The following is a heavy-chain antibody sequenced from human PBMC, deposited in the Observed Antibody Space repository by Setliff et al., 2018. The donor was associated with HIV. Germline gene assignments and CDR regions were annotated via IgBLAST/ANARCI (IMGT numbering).Heavy chain of an antibody. CDR2: ISSSSSYI. CDR1: GFTFSSYS. CDR3: ARVASGYDYGWLDP. Sequence: GGSLSLSCAASGFTFSSYSMNWVRQAPGKGLEWVSSISSSSSYIYYADSVKGRFTISRDNAKNSLYLQMNSLRAEDTAVYYCARVASGYDYGWLDPWGQGTLVTVSS. D-gene: IGHD5-12*01. V-gene: IGHV3-21*01. J-gene: IGHJ5*02.